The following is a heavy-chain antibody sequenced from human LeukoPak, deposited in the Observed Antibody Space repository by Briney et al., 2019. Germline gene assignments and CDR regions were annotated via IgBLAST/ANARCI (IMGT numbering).Heavy chain of an antibody. V-gene: IGHV3-23*01. CDR2: ISGSGGST. CDR1: GFTFSSYA. J-gene: IGHJ4*02. CDR3: AKGYGELVNYYFDY. Sequence: GGSLRLSCAASGFTFSSYAMSWVRQAPGKGLEWVSAISGSGGSTYYADSVKGRFAISRDNSKNTLYLQMNSLRAEDTAVYYCAKGYGELVNYYFDYWGQGTLVTVSS. D-gene: IGHD6-13*01.